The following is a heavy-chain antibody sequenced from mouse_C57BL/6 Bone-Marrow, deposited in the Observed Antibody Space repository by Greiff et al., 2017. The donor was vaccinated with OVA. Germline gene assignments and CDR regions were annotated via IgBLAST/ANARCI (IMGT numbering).Heavy chain of an antibody. J-gene: IGHJ4*01. CDR1: GYAFSSSW. CDR2: IYPGDGDT. D-gene: IGHD2-3*01. Sequence: VQLQESGPELVKPGASVKISCKASGYAFSSSWMNWVKQRPGKGLEWIGRIYPGDGDTNYNGKFKGKATLTADKSSSTAYMQLSSLTSEDSAVYFCARGLLPLYAMDYWGQGTSVTVSS. V-gene: IGHV1-82*01. CDR3: ARGLLPLYAMDY.